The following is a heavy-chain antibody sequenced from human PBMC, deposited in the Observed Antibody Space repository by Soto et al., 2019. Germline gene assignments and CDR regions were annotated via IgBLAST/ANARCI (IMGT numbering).Heavy chain of an antibody. Sequence: PGGSLRLSFAASGFTFSNYWMHWVRQAPGKGLVWVSRINSDGSGTIYAYSVKVRFTISIDNSNITLYLQMNSLRAEDTAVYYCARAQLEIPHHYHFGMDXWGQATTVTVS. D-gene: IGHD1-1*01. CDR3: ARAQLEIPHHYHFGMDX. V-gene: IGHV3-74*01. CDR2: INSDGSGT. J-gene: IGHJ6*02. CDR1: GFTFSNYW.